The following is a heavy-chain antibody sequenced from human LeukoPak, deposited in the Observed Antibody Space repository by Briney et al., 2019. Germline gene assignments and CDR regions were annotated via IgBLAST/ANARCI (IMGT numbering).Heavy chain of an antibody. J-gene: IGHJ4*02. Sequence: GASVKVSCKASGFTFTSSAMQWVRQARGQRLEWIGWIVVGSGNTNYAQKFQERVTIARDMSTSTAYMELSSLRSEDTAVYYCAADLKSRWSFDYWGQGTLVTVSS. V-gene: IGHV1-58*02. CDR3: AADLKSRWSFDY. CDR1: GFTFTSSA. D-gene: IGHD3-3*01. CDR2: IVVGSGNT.